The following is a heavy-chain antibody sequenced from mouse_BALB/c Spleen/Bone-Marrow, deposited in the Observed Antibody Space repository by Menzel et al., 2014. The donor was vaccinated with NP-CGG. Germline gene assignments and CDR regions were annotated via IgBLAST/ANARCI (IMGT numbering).Heavy chain of an antibody. J-gene: IGHJ2*01. CDR2: INPSNGGT. CDR1: GYTFTSYY. Sequence: VQLVESGAELVKPGASVKLPCKASGYTFTSYYMYWVKQRPGQGLEWIGEINPSNGGTNFNEKFKSRATLTVDKSSSTAYMQLSSLTSEDSAVYYCTRGRTWDFDYWGQGTTLTVSS. CDR3: TRGRTWDFDY. D-gene: IGHD4-1*01. V-gene: IGHV1S81*02.